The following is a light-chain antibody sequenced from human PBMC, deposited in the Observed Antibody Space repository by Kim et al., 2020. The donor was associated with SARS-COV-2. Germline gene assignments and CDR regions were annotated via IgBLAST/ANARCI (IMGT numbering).Light chain of an antibody. Sequence: AIRMTQSPSSLSASTGDRVTITCRASQGISSYLAWYQQKPGKAPKLLIYAASTLQSGVPSRFSGSGSGTDFTLTISCLQSEDFATYYCQQYYSDSRTFCQGTTVDIK. CDR2: AAS. J-gene: IGKJ1*01. V-gene: IGKV1-8*01. CDR3: QQYYSDSRT. CDR1: QGISSY.